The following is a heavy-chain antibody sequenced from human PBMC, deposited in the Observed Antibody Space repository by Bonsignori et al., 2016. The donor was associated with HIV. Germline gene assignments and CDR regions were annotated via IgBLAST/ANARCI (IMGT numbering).Heavy chain of an antibody. D-gene: IGHD3-9*01. Sequence: SETLSLTCTVSGGSISGGSYYWSWIRQPAGKGLEWIGRIYTSGSTNYNPSLKSRVTISLHTSKNQFSLKLSSVTAADTAVYYCARVRYFDWLNNYYYYMDVWGTGTTVTVSS. CDR1: GGSISGGSYY. J-gene: IGHJ6*03. CDR2: IYTSGST. V-gene: IGHV4-61*02. CDR3: ARVRYFDWLNNYYYYMDV.